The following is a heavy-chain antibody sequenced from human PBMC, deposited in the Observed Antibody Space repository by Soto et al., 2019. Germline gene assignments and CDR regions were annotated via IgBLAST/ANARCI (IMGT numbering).Heavy chain of an antibody. V-gene: IGHV3-21*06. D-gene: IGHD2-2*01. CDR1: GFPFSSYP. CDR3: ARDLHYALHY. CDR2: FGTSDSYI. Sequence: PGGSLRLSCAASGFPFSSYPMNWVRQVPGKGLEWVSHFGTSDSYIYYADSVKGRFTISRDNAENLLYLQMNSLRDDDTAEYYCARDLHYALHYWGQGTLVTV. J-gene: IGHJ4*02.